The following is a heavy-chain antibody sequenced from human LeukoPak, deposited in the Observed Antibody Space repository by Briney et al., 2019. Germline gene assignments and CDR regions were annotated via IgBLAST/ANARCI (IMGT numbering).Heavy chain of an antibody. D-gene: IGHD6-13*01. CDR1: GFTFSSYA. CDR3: ARRELTVSIAAAGYYYYYGMDA. CDR2: IKQDGSKK. V-gene: IGHV3-7*03. J-gene: IGHJ6*02. Sequence: GGSLRLSCAASGFTFSSYAMHWVRQAPGKGLEWVANIKQDGSKKSYVDSVKGRFTISRDNAKNSLYLQMNSLRAEDTAVYYCARRELTVSIAAAGYYYYYGMDAWGQGTTVTVSS.